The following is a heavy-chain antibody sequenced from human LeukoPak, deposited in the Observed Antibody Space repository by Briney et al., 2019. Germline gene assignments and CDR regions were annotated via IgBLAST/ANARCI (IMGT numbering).Heavy chain of an antibody. Sequence: GGSPRLSCAASGFTLGDYDIHWVRQAPGKGPEWVSSISSNSDTIAYAEPVKGRFTVSRDNSKNTLYLQMNSLRAEDTAVYYCATGITAPRLYYYYYYMDVWGKGTTVTVSS. D-gene: IGHD3-9*01. J-gene: IGHJ6*03. V-gene: IGHV3-9*01. CDR3: ATGITAPRLYYYYYYMDV. CDR1: GFTLGDYD. CDR2: ISSNSDTI.